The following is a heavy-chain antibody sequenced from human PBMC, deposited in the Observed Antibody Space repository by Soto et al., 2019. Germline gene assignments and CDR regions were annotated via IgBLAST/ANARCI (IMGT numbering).Heavy chain of an antibody. CDR1: GFTFSVYW. CDR3: AWPGYSNYGRGVDV. J-gene: IGHJ6*02. V-gene: IGHV3-74*01. Sequence: EVQLVESGGGLVQPGGSLRLSCAASGFTFSVYWMHWVRQAPGKGLVWVSRIDSDGSTTSYADSVKGRFTISRDNAKSTLYLQMNSLRAEDTAVYYCAWPGYSNYGRGVDVWGQGTTVTVSS. D-gene: IGHD4-4*01. CDR2: IDSDGSTT.